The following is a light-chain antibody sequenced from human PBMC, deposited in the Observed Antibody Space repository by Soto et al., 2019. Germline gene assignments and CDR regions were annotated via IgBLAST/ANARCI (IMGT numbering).Light chain of an antibody. CDR3: QQRSNWPPT. J-gene: IGKJ1*01. CDR1: QSVSSY. Sequence: EIVLTQSPATLSLSPGERATLSCRASQSVSSYLAWYQQKPGQAPRLLINDASNRATGIPARFSGSGSGTGFTLTISSLEPEDFAVYYCQQRSNWPPTFGQGTKGISN. CDR2: DAS. V-gene: IGKV3-11*01.